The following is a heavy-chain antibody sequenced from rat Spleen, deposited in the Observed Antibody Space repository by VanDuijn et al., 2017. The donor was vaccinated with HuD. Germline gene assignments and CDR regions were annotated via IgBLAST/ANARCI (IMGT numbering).Heavy chain of an antibody. V-gene: IGHV5-29*01. J-gene: IGHJ2*01. CDR3: AREGTYYGDYFDY. CDR2: INYDGSGT. Sequence: EVQLVESGGGLVQPGRSLKLSCAASGFTFSNYGMAWVRQAPTKGLEWVATINYDGSGTYYRDSVKGRFTISRDNAKITLYLQMDSLRSEDTATYYCAREGTYYGDYFDYWGQGVMVTVSS. D-gene: IGHD1-9*01. CDR1: GFTFSNYG.